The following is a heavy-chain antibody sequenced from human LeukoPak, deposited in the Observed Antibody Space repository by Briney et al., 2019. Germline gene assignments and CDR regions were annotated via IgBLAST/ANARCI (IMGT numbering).Heavy chain of an antibody. V-gene: IGHV4-59*08. J-gene: IGHJ4*02. D-gene: IGHD3-22*01. Sequence: TSETLSLTCTVSGGSISSYYWSWIRQPPGKGLEWIGYIYYSGSTNYNPSLKSRVTISVETSKYQFSLKLSSVTAADTAVYYCARSGVVDLDYWGQGTLVTVSS. CDR3: ARSGVVDLDY. CDR1: GGSISSYY. CDR2: IYYSGST.